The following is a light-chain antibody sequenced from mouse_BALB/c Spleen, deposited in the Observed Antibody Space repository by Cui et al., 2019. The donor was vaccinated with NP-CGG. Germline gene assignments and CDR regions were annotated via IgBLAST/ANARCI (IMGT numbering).Light chain of an antibody. Sequence: QAVVTQESALTTSPGETVTLTCRSSTGAVTTNNYANWVQEKSDHLFTGLIGGTNNRVPGVPARFSGSLIGDKAALTITGAQTEDEAIYFCALWYYNHWVFGGGTKLTVL. J-gene: IGLJ1*01. CDR2: GTN. CDR3: ALWYYNHWV. CDR1: TGAVTTNNY. V-gene: IGLV1*01.